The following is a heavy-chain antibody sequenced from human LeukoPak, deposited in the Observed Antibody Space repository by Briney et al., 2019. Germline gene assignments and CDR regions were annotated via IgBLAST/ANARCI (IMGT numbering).Heavy chain of an antibody. CDR3: ARDGRDYDFWSGYFNNYYYGMDV. V-gene: IGHV3-30*04. CDR2: ISYDGSNK. CDR1: GFTFSSYA. D-gene: IGHD3-3*01. Sequence: GGSLRLSCAASGFTFSSYAMHWVRQAPGKGLEWVAVISYDGSNKYYADSVKGRFTISRDNSKNTLYLQMNSLRAEDTAAYYCARDGRDYDFWSGYFNNYYYGMDVWGQGTTVTVSS. J-gene: IGHJ6*02.